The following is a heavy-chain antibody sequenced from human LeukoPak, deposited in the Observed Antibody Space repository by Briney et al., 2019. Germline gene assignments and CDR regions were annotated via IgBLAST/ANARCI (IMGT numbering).Heavy chain of an antibody. Sequence: SETLSLTCTVSGGSISSYYWSWIRQPPAKGLEWIGYIYYSGSTNYNPSLKSRVTISVDTSKNQFSLKLSSVTAADTAVYYCARAPTVRYWNPFDYWGQGTLVTVSS. J-gene: IGHJ4*02. CDR1: GGSISSYY. D-gene: IGHD2/OR15-2a*01. CDR3: ARAPTVRYWNPFDY. CDR2: IYYSGST. V-gene: IGHV4-59*12.